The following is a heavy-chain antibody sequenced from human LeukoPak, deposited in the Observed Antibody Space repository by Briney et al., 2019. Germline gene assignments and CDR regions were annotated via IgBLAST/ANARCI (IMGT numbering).Heavy chain of an antibody. CDR1: GGSISSYY. Sequence: SETLSLTCTVSGGSISSYYWSWIRQPPGRGLEWIGYIYYSGSTNYNPSLKSRVTISVDTSKNQFSLKLSSVTAADTAVYYCARHYDSSGYYYQIDYWGQGTLVTVSS. J-gene: IGHJ4*02. D-gene: IGHD3-22*01. CDR2: IYYSGST. CDR3: ARHYDSSGYYYQIDY. V-gene: IGHV4-59*08.